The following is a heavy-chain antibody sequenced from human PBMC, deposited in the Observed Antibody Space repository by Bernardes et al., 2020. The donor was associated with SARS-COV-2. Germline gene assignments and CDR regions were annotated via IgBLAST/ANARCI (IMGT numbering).Heavy chain of an antibody. J-gene: IGHJ3*02. D-gene: IGHD3-3*01. V-gene: IGHV1-24*01. CDR2: FDPQQHKI. CDR3: ATDDPAGAVFGVVIYALHI. CDR1: GYTLTEFS. Sequence: ASVKVSCKVSGYTLTEFSMHWVRQAPGKGLEWLGGFDPQQHKIIYAQKFQGRVTMTEDTSTDTAYMELRSLRSEDTAVYYCATDDPAGAVFGVVIYALHIWGAVTMVTVSS.